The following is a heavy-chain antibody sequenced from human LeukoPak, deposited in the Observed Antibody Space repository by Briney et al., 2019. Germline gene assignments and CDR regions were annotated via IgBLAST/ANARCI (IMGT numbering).Heavy chain of an antibody. D-gene: IGHD2-15*01. CDR2: INHSGST. J-gene: IGHJ4*02. CDR3: ARQRLAGASWYCSGGSCYRAFDY. CDR1: GGSFSGYY. Sequence: SETLSLTCAVYGGSFSGYYWSWIRQPPGKGLEWIGEINHSGSTNYNPSLKSRVTISVDTSKNQFSLKLSSVTAADTAVYYCARQRLAGASWYCSGGSCYRAFDYWGQGTLVTVSS. V-gene: IGHV4-34*01.